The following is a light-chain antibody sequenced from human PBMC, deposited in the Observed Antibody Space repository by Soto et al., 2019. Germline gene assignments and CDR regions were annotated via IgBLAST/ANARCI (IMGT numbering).Light chain of an antibody. CDR2: DVS. CDR3: SSYTSSSFGEV. CDR1: SSDVGGYNY. J-gene: IGLJ1*01. Sequence: QSVRTQPASVSGSPGQSSTISCTGTSSDVGGYNYVSWYRQHPGKAPKLMIYDVSNRPSGVSNRFSGSKSGNTASLTISGLQAEDEADYYCSSYTSSSFGEVFGTGTKVTVL. V-gene: IGLV2-14*01.